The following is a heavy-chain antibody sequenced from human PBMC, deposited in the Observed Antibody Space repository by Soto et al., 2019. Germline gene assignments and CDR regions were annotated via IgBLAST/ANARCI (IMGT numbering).Heavy chain of an antibody. Sequence: GASVKVSCKASGGTFSSYAISWVRQAPGQGLEWMGGIIPIFGTANYAQKFQGRVTITADESTSTTYMELSSLRSEDTAVYYCGRWRGKTLTGWMVGDFDIWGQGTMVNV. J-gene: IGHJ3*02. D-gene: IGHD4-17*01. CDR1: GGTFSSYA. CDR2: IIPIFGTA. CDR3: GRWRGKTLTGWMVGDFDI. V-gene: IGHV1-69*13.